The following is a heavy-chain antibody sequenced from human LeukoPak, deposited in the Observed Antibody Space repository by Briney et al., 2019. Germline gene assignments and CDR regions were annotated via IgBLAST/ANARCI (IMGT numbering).Heavy chain of an antibody. D-gene: IGHD1-1*01. V-gene: IGHV3-21*01. CDR2: ISGDRTYI. J-gene: IGHJ4*02. CDR1: GFTFASYS. CDR3: ARVSGRLERQSDLDY. Sequence: GGSLRLSCAASGFTFASYSMNWVRQAPGKGLEWVSSISGDRTYIYNAGSVKGRFTISRDNAQASLYLQMNSLRADDTAVYYCARVSGRLERQSDLDYWGQGTLVIVSS.